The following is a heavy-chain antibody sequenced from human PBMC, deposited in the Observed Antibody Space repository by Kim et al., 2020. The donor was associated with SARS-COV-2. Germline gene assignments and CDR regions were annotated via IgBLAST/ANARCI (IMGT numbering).Heavy chain of an antibody. V-gene: IGHV3-74*01. CDR1: GFTFSSYW. CDR3: ARDLRRDVERYYGMDV. J-gene: IGHJ6*02. D-gene: IGHD1-1*01. Sequence: GGSLRLSCAASGFTFSSYWMHWVRQAPGKGLVWVSRINSDGSSTRYADSVKGRFTISRDNAKNTLYLQMNSLRAEDTAVYYCARDLRRDVERYYGMDVWGQGTTVTVSS. CDR2: INSDGSST.